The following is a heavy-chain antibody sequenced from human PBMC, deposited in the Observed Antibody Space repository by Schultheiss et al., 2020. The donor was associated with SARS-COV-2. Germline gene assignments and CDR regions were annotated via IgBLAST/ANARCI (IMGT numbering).Heavy chain of an antibody. Sequence: GGSLRLSCAASGFTVSSNYLSWVRQAPGKGLEWVSSISSSSSYIYYADSVKGRFTISRDNSKNTLYLQMNSLRAEDTAVYYCGRSGYSYGSDYWGQGTLVTVSS. CDR3: GRSGYSYGSDY. CDR1: GFTVSSNY. D-gene: IGHD5-18*01. CDR2: ISSSSSYI. J-gene: IGHJ4*02. V-gene: IGHV3-21*01.